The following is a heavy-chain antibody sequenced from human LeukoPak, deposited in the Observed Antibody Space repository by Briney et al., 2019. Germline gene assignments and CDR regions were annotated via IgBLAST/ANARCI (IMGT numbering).Heavy chain of an antibody. D-gene: IGHD1-26*01. CDR3: ASRSGSQRGLGYFDY. J-gene: IGHJ4*02. V-gene: IGHV3-21*05. Sequence: PGGFLRLSCAASGFTFSSYEMNWVRQAPGKGLEWVSYISSSSSYIYYADSVKGRFTISRDNAKNSLYLQMNSLRAEDTAVYYCASRSGSQRGLGYFDYWGQGTLVTVSS. CDR1: GFTFSSYE. CDR2: ISSSSSYI.